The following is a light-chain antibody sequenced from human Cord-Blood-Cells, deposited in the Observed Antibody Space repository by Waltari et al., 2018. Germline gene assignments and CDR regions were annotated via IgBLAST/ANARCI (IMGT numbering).Light chain of an antibody. CDR1: SLRSHY. Sequence: SSELTQDPAVSVALGQTVRITCQGDSLRSHYASCYQQKPGQAPVLVMYGKNNRPSGIPDRFSGSSSGNTASLTITGAQAEDEADYYCNSRDSSGNHWVFGGGTKLTVL. V-gene: IGLV3-19*01. CDR3: NSRDSSGNHWV. J-gene: IGLJ3*02. CDR2: GKN.